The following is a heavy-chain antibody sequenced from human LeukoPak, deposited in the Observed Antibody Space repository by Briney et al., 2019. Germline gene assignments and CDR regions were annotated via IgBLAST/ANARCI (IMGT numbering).Heavy chain of an antibody. Sequence: PGGSLGLSCAASGFKFDDYGMSWVRQAPGKGMEWVCDINWNGAWTGYADSVKGRFTISRDNAKNSLYLQMNSLRAEDTALYYCAGYYYDSSRGFDLWGQGTLVNVSA. CDR3: AGYYYDSSRGFDL. D-gene: IGHD3-22*01. J-gene: IGHJ5*02. V-gene: IGHV3-20*04. CDR2: INWNGAWT. CDR1: GFKFDDYG.